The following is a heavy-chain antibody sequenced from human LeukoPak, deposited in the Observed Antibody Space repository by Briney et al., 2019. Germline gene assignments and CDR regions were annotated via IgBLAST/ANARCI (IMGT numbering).Heavy chain of an antibody. CDR3: ARQGAVAAPYYYYMDV. V-gene: IGHV4-34*01. CDR1: GGSFSAYY. D-gene: IGHD6-19*01. J-gene: IGHJ6*03. Sequence: SETLSLTCAIYGGSFSAYYWSWIRQPPGKGLEWIGEINHSGRTNYNPSLKSRVTISGHTSKTQFSLKLSSVTAADTAVYYCARQGAVAAPYYYYMDVWGKGTTVTVSS. CDR2: INHSGRT.